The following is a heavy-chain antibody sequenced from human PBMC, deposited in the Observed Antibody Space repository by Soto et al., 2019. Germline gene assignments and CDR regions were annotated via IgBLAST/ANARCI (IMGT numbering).Heavy chain of an antibody. Sequence: SETLSLTCTVSGGSVSTGSYYWSGIRQPPGKGLEWIGYIYSSGSTNYNPSLKSRVTISVDTSKNQFSLKLSSVTAAETAVYYCAGGWNGLYYFDYWGQGSLVTVSS. J-gene: IGHJ4*02. D-gene: IGHD1-1*01. V-gene: IGHV4-61*01. CDR3: AGGWNGLYYFDY. CDR1: GGSVSTGSYY. CDR2: IYSSGST.